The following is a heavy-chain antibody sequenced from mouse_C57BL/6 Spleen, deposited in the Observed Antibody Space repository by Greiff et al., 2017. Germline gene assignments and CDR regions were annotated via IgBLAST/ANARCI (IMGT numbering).Heavy chain of an antibody. V-gene: IGHV3-6*01. D-gene: IGHD1-2*01. J-gene: IGHJ1*03. Sequence: QLQPSGPGLVKPSQSLSLTCSVTGYSITSGYYWIWIRQYPGNKLVWLGYISYDGSNNYHPSLKNRITITRDTAKNQFFLKLNSVTTEDTATYYCARDGYDWYFDVWGTGTTVTVSS. CDR2: ISYDGSN. CDR1: GYSITSGYY. CDR3: ARDGYDWYFDV.